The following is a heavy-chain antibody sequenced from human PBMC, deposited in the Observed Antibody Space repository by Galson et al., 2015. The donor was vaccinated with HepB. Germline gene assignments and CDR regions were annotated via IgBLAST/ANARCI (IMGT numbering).Heavy chain of an antibody. V-gene: IGHV3-15*01. CDR3: TTVYYDFWSGNSIDP. CDR2: IKSKTDGGTT. D-gene: IGHD3-3*01. J-gene: IGHJ5*02. CDR1: GFTFSNAW. Sequence: SLRLSCAASGFTFSNAWMSWVRQAPGKGLERVGRIKSKTDGGTTDYAAPVKGRFTISRDDSKNTLYLQMNSLKTEDTAVYYCTTVYYDFWSGNSIDPWGQGTLVTVSS.